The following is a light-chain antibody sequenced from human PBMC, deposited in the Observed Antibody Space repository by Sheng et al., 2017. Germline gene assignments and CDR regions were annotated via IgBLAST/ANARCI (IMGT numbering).Light chain of an antibody. CDR1: LPIYGR. CDR2: SVS. J-gene: IGKJ2*01. Sequence: VLTQSPATLSLSPGERATLSCRASLPIYGRLAWYQQIPGQPPRLLIHSVSDRASGIPARFSGSASGTDFILTIDNLEPEDFAVYYCHQRYHWPNTFGQGTRLEIK. V-gene: IGKV3-11*01. CDR3: HQRYHWPNT.